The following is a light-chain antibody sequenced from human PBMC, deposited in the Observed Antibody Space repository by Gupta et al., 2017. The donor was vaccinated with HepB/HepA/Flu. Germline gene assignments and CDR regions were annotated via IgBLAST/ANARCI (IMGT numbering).Light chain of an antibody. V-gene: IGKV3-20*01. CDR1: QTVSPSY. CDR3: QQYKA. Sequence: NVLTQSPGTLSLSPGQRATLFCRASQTVSPSYLAWYQQKPGQAPRLLIYSISTRATGIPDRFSGSGSGTDFTLTINRVEPEDLAVYYRQQYKAFGQGTKVEIK. CDR2: SIS. J-gene: IGKJ1*01.